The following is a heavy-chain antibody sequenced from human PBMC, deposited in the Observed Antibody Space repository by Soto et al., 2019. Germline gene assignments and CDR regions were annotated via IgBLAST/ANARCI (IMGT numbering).Heavy chain of an antibody. D-gene: IGHD5-12*01. J-gene: IGHJ4*02. CDR3: AKDQGSGYFRGFFDS. V-gene: IGHV3-30*18. CDR2: LSYDGSKA. Sequence: QVQLVESGGGVVQPGTSLRLSCAVSGFSLSSYAIHWVRQDPGKGLEWVATLSYDGSKAYYADSVKGRFTISRDSSKNMLYLQMNSLRPEDTAIYSCAKDQGSGYFRGFFDSWGQGTLVTVSS. CDR1: GFSLSSYA.